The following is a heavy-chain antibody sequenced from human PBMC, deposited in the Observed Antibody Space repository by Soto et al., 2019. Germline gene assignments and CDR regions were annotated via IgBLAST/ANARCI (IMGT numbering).Heavy chain of an antibody. D-gene: IGHD6-6*01. CDR2: INAGNGNT. CDR3: ARSIAARPTSLGNWFDP. V-gene: IGHV1-3*01. Sequence: ASVTVSCKASGYTFTSYAMHWVRQAPGQRLEWMGWINAGNGNTKYSQKFQGRVTITRDTSASTAYMELSSLRSEDTAVYYCARSIAARPTSLGNWFDPWGQGTLVTVSS. CDR1: GYTFTSYA. J-gene: IGHJ5*02.